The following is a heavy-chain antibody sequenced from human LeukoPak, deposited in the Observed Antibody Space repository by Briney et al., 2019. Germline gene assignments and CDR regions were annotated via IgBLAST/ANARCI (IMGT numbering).Heavy chain of an antibody. Sequence: SVKVSCKASGFPLSSSAVQWVRQAGGQRLEWIGWIVVGSNNTNYTQKFQERVTITRDMSTSTAYMELSSLRSEDTAVYYCAAPYSTRWFDLWGRGTLVTVSS. J-gene: IGHJ5*02. CDR2: IVVGSNNT. D-gene: IGHD6-13*01. CDR3: AAPYSTRWFDL. V-gene: IGHV1-58*01. CDR1: GFPLSSSA.